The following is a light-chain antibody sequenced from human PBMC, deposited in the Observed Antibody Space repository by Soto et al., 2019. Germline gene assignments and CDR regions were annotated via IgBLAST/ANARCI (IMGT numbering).Light chain of an antibody. CDR3: SSYAGSSNV. CDR1: SSDVGGYNY. Sequence: QSLLSQPASGCGSPGQSVAISCTGTSSDVGGYNYVSWYQQHPGKAPKLMIYEVNKRPSGVPDRFSGSKSGNTASLTVSGLQAEDEADYYCSSYAGSSNVFGTGTKVTVL. CDR2: EVN. V-gene: IGLV2-8*01. J-gene: IGLJ1*01.